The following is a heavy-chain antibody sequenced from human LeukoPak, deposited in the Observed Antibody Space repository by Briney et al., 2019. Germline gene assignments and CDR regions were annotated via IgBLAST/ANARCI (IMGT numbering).Heavy chain of an antibody. CDR3: ARVYSSGWSY. D-gene: IGHD6-19*01. V-gene: IGHV3-48*03. CDR2: ISSSGSTI. CDR1: GFIFSAYE. Sequence: PGGSLRLSCAASGFIFSAYEMNWVRQAPGEGLEWVSYISSSGSTIYYADSVKDRFTISRDNAKKSLYLQMNSLRAEDTAVYYCARVYSSGWSYWGQGTLVTVSS. J-gene: IGHJ4*02.